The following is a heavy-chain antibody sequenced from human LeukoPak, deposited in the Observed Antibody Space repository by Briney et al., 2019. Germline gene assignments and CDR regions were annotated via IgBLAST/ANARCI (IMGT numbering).Heavy chain of an antibody. Sequence: ASVKVSCKVSGYTLTELSMHWVRQAPGKGLEWMGGFDPEDGETIYAQKFQGRVTMTTDTSTSTAYMELRSLRSDDTAVYYCARGQLLWFGERAGYFDYWGQGTLVTVSS. CDR3: ARGQLLWFGERAGYFDY. J-gene: IGHJ4*02. V-gene: IGHV1-24*01. CDR2: FDPEDGET. CDR1: GYTLTELS. D-gene: IGHD3-10*01.